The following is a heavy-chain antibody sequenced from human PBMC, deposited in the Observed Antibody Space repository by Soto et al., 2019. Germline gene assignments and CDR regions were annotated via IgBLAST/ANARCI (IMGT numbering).Heavy chain of an antibody. D-gene: IGHD4-17*01. V-gene: IGHV3-23*01. CDR3: ARGFYAGKSNWFES. Sequence: GGSLRLSCAASGFSFSSYAMSWVRQAPGKGLEWVSLISGPASTTYYADSVKGRFTISRDNSENTVNLQMHSLRAEDTAVYFCARGFYAGKSNWFESWGREPRSPSPQ. J-gene: IGHJ5*01. CDR2: ISGPASTT. CDR1: GFSFSSYA.